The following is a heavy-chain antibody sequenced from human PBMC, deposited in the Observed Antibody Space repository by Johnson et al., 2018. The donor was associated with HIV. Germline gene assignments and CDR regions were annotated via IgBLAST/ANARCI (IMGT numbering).Heavy chain of an antibody. CDR1: GFTFSSYA. CDR3: AKDMGRYSGSYGNYDAFDI. Sequence: EVQLVESGGGVVQPGRSLRLSCAASGFTFSSYAMHWVRQAPGKGLEWVSYISSSGSTIYYADSVKGRFTISLDNAKNSLYLQMNSLRTEDTALYYCAKDMGRYSGSYGNYDAFDIWGQGTMVTVSS. CDR2: ISSSGSTI. D-gene: IGHD1-26*01. V-gene: IGHV3-48*04. J-gene: IGHJ3*02.